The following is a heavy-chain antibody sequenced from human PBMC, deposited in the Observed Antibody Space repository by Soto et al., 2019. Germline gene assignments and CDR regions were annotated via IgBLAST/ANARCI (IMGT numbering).Heavy chain of an antibody. J-gene: IGHJ4*02. D-gene: IGHD3-22*01. CDR1: GFTFSSYA. Sequence: GGSLRLSCAASGFTFSSYAMSWVRQAPGKGLEWVSAISGSGGSTYYADSVKGRFTISRDNSKNTLYLQMNSLRAEDTAVYYCAKDYYYDSSGYYIALDYWGQGTLVTVSS. CDR3: AKDYYYDSSGYYIALDY. CDR2: ISGSGGST. V-gene: IGHV3-23*01.